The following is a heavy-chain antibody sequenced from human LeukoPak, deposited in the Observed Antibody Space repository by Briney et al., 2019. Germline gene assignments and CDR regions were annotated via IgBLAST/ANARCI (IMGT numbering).Heavy chain of an antibody. CDR2: IYHSGST. Sequence: SETLSLTCTVSVGSISSGGYYWSWIRQPPGKGLEWIGYIYHSGSTYYNPSLKSRVTISVDRSKNQFSLKLSSVTAADTAVYYCAREASRTSWFDPWGQGTLVTVSS. CDR3: AREASRTSWFDP. J-gene: IGHJ5*02. D-gene: IGHD3-3*01. V-gene: IGHV4-30-2*01. CDR1: VGSISSGGYY.